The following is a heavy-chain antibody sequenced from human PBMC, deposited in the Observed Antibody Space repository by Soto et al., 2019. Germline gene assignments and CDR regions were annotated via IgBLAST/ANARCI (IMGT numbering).Heavy chain of an antibody. V-gene: IGHV1-3*01. D-gene: IGHD6-19*01. Sequence: GASVKVSCKASGYTFTSYAMHWVRQAPGQRLEWMGWINAGNGNTKYSQKFQGRVTITRDTSASTAYMELSSLRSEDTAVYYCAKVRPIAVVSPFDYWGQGTLVTVSS. CDR1: GYTFTSYA. CDR2: INAGNGNT. CDR3: AKVRPIAVVSPFDY. J-gene: IGHJ4*02.